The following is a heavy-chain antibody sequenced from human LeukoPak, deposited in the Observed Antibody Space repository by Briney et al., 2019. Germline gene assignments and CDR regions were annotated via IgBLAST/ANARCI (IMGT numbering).Heavy chain of an antibody. V-gene: IGHV3-74*01. CDR3: VRDSRYTMDV. Sequence: GSLRLSCAASGFTFSMYWMHWVRQAPGEGPVWVSRITSDGSTTIYADSVKGRFTVSRDNAKNTLYLQMNGLRAEDTAVYYCVRDSRYTMDVWGQGTTVTVPS. CDR2: ITSDGSTT. J-gene: IGHJ6*02. CDR1: GFTFSMYW. D-gene: IGHD5-18*01.